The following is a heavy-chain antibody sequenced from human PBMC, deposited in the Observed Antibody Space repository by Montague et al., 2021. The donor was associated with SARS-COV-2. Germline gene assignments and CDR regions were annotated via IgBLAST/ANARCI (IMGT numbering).Heavy chain of an antibody. CDR3: AHTEYYDDDGFYPYSYHYYDFDV. Sequence: PALVKPTQTLTLTCTFSGFSLTNSRVGVAWIRQPPGRALEWLAVIYWANDKRYSPSLKSRLTIIKDTSKNQVVLTLTNLDPEDTATYYCAHTEYYDDDGFYPYSYHYYDFDVWGQGTTVTVSS. CDR1: GFSLTNSRVG. D-gene: IGHD3-16*01. J-gene: IGHJ6*02. V-gene: IGHV2-5*02. CDR2: IYWANDK.